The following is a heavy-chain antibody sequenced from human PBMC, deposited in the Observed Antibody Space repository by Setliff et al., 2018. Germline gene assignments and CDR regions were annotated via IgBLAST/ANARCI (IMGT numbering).Heavy chain of an antibody. D-gene: IGHD6-19*01. J-gene: IGHJ4*02. V-gene: IGHV3-33*08. CDR2: IWHDGGEK. Sequence: LSLSCAASGFTFSTYRFHWVRQAPGKGLEWVAVIWHDGGEKYYADSVKGRFTISRDNSKNTLYLQMNSLSAEDTAVYYCARTCSGSTCHAGLDYWGQGIPVTVSS. CDR3: ARTCSGSTCHAGLDY. CDR1: GFTFSTYR.